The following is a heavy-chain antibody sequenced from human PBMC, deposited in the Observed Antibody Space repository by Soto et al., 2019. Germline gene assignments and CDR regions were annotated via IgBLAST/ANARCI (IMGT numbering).Heavy chain of an antibody. CDR2: IILPFGTA. V-gene: IGHV1-69*12. CDR1: GGTFSNYA. CDR3: ARGPEYAGYFAY. J-gene: IGHJ4*02. Sequence: QVRLVQSGAEVKKPGSSVKVSCKASGGTFSNYAISWVRQAPGQGLEWMGGIILPFGTANYAQKVQGRVTITADESMTTAYMELSGLRSEDTAVYYCARGPEYAGYFAYWGQGTLVPVSS.